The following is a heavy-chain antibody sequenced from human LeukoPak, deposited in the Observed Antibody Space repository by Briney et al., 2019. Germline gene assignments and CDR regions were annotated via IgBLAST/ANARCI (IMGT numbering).Heavy chain of an antibody. D-gene: IGHD5-24*01. J-gene: IGHJ4*02. V-gene: IGHV4-39*07. CDR1: GGYISSSSYY. Sequence: PSETLSLTCTVSGGYISSSSYYWGWIRQPPGKGLESIASIYDSRSTYYNPSLKSRLTISVDTSKNQLSLKLSSVTAADTAIYYCARGEMATTYYFDYWGQGTLVTVSS. CDR3: ARGEMATTYYFDY. CDR2: IYDSRST.